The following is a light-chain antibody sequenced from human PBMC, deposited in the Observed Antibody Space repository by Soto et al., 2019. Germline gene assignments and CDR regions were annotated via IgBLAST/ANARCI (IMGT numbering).Light chain of an antibody. CDR1: QSVSSY. V-gene: IGKV3-11*01. CDR2: YAS. J-gene: IGKJ1*01. Sequence: EIVLTQSPATLSLSPGERATLSCRASQSVSSYLAWYQQKPGQAPRLLIYYASNRATGIPARFSGSGSGTDFTLTISSLEPEDVAVYYCQQRSNWPRTFGQGTQVEIK. CDR3: QQRSNWPRT.